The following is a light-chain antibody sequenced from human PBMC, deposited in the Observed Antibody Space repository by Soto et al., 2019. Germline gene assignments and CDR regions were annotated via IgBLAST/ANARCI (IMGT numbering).Light chain of an antibody. CDR1: QSISSY. Sequence: DIQMTQSPSSLSASVGDRVTITCQASQSISSYLHWYQQKPGKAPKLLIYGATTLQSGVPSRFSGSGYGTDFTLTINSLQPEDLATYYCQQSYRTPRTFGQGTKVEIK. V-gene: IGKV1-39*01. CDR3: QQSYRTPRT. J-gene: IGKJ1*01. CDR2: GAT.